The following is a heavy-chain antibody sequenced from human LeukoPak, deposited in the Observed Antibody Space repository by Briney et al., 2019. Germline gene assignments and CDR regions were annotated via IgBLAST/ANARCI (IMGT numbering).Heavy chain of an antibody. CDR3: ARVRGSVDYYMDV. Sequence: PGGSLRLSCAASGFTFSSYEMNWVRQAPGKGLEWVSYISSSGSTIYYADSVKGRFTISRDNAKNSLYLQMNSLRAEDTAVYYCARVRGSVDYYMDVWGKGTTVIISS. CDR1: GFTFSSYE. J-gene: IGHJ6*03. V-gene: IGHV3-48*03. CDR2: ISSSGSTI. D-gene: IGHD3-10*01.